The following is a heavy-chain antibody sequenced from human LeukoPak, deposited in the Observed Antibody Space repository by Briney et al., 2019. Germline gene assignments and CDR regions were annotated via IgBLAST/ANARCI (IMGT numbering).Heavy chain of an antibody. D-gene: IGHD6-13*01. CDR1: GFTFSSYG. CDR2: IWYDGSNK. Sequence: PGGSLRLSCAASGFTFSSYGMHWVRQAPGKGLEWVAVIWYDGSNKYYADSVKGRFTISRDNPKNTLYLQMNSLRAEDTAVYYCARQYSSSWPFDYWGQGTLVTVSS. CDR3: ARQYSSSWPFDY. V-gene: IGHV3-33*01. J-gene: IGHJ4*02.